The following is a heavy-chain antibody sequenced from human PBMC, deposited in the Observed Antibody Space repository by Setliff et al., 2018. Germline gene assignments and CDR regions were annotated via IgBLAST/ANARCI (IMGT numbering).Heavy chain of an antibody. Sequence: PGGSLRLSCATSGFTFSDYYMSWIRQTPGKGLEWVAYISSSGSLIYYPDSVKGRFTISRDNAKNSVYLQMNSLRAEDTAVYYCAKREIIAVTRWFDPWGQGTLVTVSS. CDR2: ISSSGSLI. D-gene: IGHD2-15*01. V-gene: IGHV3-11*01. J-gene: IGHJ5*02. CDR1: GFTFSDYY. CDR3: AKREIIAVTRWFDP.